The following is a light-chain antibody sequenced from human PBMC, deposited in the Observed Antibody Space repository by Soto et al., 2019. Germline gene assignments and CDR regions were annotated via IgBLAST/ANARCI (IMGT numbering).Light chain of an antibody. CDR1: SSDDGSYNL. J-gene: IGLJ3*02. Sequence: QSALTQPASVSGSPGQSITISCIATSSDDGSYNLVSWYQQHPDKAPKLMIYDGTKRPSGVSTRFSGSKSGNTASLTISGLQTEDEADYYCCSYAGSSNYWVFGGGTKLTVL. CDR2: DGT. CDR3: CSYAGSSNYWV. V-gene: IGLV2-23*01.